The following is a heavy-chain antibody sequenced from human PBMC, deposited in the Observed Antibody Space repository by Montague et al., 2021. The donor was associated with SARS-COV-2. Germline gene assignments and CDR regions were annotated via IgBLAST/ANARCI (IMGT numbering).Heavy chain of an antibody. CDR1: GFSLSTSGMC. CDR2: IDWDDDK. Sequence: PALGKPTQTLTLTCTFSGFSLSTSGMCVSWIRQPPGKALEWLALIDWDDDKYYSTSLKTRLTISKGTSKNQVVLTMTNMDPVDTATYYCARIWGATRGDAFDIWGQRTMVTVSS. CDR3: ARIWGATRGDAFDI. J-gene: IGHJ3*02. D-gene: IGHD1-26*01. V-gene: IGHV2-70*01.